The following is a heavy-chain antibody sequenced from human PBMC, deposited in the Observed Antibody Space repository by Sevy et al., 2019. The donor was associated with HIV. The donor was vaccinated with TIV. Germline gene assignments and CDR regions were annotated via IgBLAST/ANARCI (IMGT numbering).Heavy chain of an antibody. CDR3: SRVPPPRLCSSASCYEGDYYYYGMDV. D-gene: IGHD2-2*01. V-gene: IGHV3-49*03. J-gene: IGHJ6*02. Sequence: GGSLRLSCTTSGFTFGDYGMSWFRQAPGKGLEWIGFIRSKPYGGATEYAASVKGRFTISRDDSKSIASRQMSSLKTEDTAVYYCSRVPPPRLCSSASCYEGDYYYYGMDVWGQGTTVTVSS. CDR2: IRSKPYGGAT. CDR1: GFTFGDYG.